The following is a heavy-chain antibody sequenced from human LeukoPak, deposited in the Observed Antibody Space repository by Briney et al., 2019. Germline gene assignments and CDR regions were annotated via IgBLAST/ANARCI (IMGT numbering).Heavy chain of an antibody. J-gene: IGHJ5*02. CDR1: GASISSFY. Sequence: SETLSLTCTISGASISSFYWSWIRQPPGKGLEWIGYIYYSGSTNYNPSLKSRVTISVDASKNQFSLKLSSVTAADTAVYYCARDLSSGSSTWGQGTLVTVSS. D-gene: IGHD6-19*01. V-gene: IGHV4-59*01. CDR3: ARDLSSGSST. CDR2: IYYSGST.